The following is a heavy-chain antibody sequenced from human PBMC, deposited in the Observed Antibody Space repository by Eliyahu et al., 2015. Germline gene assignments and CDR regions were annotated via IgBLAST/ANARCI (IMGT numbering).Heavy chain of an antibody. CDR3: ARGFRRAARPPCFDP. D-gene: IGHD6-6*01. CDR1: GXSISXXGYY. CDR2: IHYSGSA. Sequence: QVQLQESGPGLVKPSQTLSXTCTVSGXSISXXGYYWSWIRQHPGKGLDWIGNIHYSGSAYYNPSLKSRVTISVDTSKNQFSLKVNSVTAADTAVYYCARGFRRAARPPCFDPWGQGTLVTVSS. J-gene: IGHJ5*02. V-gene: IGHV4-31*03.